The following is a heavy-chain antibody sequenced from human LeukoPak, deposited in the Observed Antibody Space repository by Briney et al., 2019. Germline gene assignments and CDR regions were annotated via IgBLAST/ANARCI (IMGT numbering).Heavy chain of an antibody. V-gene: IGHV3-23*01. D-gene: IGHD1-26*01. J-gene: IGHJ4*02. CDR2: ITDSGIRT. CDR3: AKGLRGSYDY. CDR1: GLTFNSYA. Sequence: GGSLRLSFAASGLTFNSYAMAWVRQPPEKGLEWVSSITDSGIRTYYADSVEGRFTISRDNSKNTLYLQMNSLRAEDTAVYYCAKGLRGSYDYWGQGTLVTVSS.